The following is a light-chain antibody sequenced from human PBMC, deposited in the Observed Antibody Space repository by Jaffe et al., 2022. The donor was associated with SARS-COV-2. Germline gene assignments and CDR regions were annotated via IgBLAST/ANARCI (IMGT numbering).Light chain of an antibody. CDR2: GTS. Sequence: EIVLTQSPGTLSLSPGERATLSCRASQSVSSSYLAWYLQKPGQAPRLLIYGTSSRAAGIPARFSGSGSGTDFTLTIGTLEPEDFAVYYCQQYGSSPLTFGGGTKVEIK. CDR1: QSVSSSY. CDR3: QQYGSSPLT. J-gene: IGKJ4*01. V-gene: IGKV3-20*01.